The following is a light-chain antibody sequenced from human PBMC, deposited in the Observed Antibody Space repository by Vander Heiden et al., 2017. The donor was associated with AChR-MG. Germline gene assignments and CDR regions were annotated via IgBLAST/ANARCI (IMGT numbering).Light chain of an antibody. CDR1: SIGSRS. CDR3: HVWESGSEGV. CDR2: DDN. J-gene: IGLJ3*02. Sequence: SSVLTQPPPLLVPPERTARITGEGDSIGSRSVHWYQQKPGQAPVLIVYDDNDRPAGIPERFSGSNSENTATLTISRVEDGDEGDYYCHVWESGSEGVFGGGTKLTVL. V-gene: IGLV3-21*03.